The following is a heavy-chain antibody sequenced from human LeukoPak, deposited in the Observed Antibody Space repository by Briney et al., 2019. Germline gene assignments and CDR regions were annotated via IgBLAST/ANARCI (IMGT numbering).Heavy chain of an antibody. V-gene: IGHV4-39*07. D-gene: IGHD2-15*01. J-gene: IGHJ4*02. CDR3: ARGYCSGGSCYVDS. CDR2: IYYSGST. CDR1: GGSISSSSYY. Sequence: SETLSLTCTVSGGSISSSSYYWGWIRQPPGKGLEWIGSIYYSGSTYYNPSLKSRLTISVDTSKNQFSLKLSSVTAADTAVYYCARGYCSGGSCYVDSWGQGTLVTVSS.